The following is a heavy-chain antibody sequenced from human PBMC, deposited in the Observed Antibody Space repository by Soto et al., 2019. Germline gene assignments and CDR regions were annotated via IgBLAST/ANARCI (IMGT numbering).Heavy chain of an antibody. CDR3: ATSLMIQLWSKLYYYGMDV. V-gene: IGHV1-69*13. D-gene: IGHD5-18*01. CDR1: GGTFSSYA. Sequence: SVKVSCKASGGTFSSYAISWVRQAPGQGLEWMGGIIPIFGTANYAQKFQGRVTITADESTSTAYVELSSLRSEDTAVYYCATSLMIQLWSKLYYYGMDVWGQGTTVTVSS. J-gene: IGHJ6*02. CDR2: IIPIFGTA.